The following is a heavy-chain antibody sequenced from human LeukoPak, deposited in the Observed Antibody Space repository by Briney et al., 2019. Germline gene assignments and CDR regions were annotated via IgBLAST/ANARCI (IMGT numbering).Heavy chain of an antibody. CDR2: IKQDGGEK. J-gene: IGHJ4*02. D-gene: IGHD2-21*01. CDR1: GFTFSSYW. V-gene: IGHV3-7*01. Sequence: GGSLRLSCAASGFTFSSYWMSWVRQAPGKGLEWVANIKQDGGEKYYVDSVKGRFTISRDNAKNSLYLQMNSLRAEDTAVYYCTRDLEGHICYFDYWGQGTLVTVSS. CDR3: TRDLEGHICYFDY.